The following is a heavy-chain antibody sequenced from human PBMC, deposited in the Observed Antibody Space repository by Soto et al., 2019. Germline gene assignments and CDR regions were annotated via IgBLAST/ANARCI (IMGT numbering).Heavy chain of an antibody. Sequence: GGSLRISCAASGFTFSSYEMNWVRQAQGKGLEWVSYISSSGSTIYYADSVKGRFTISRDNAKNSLYLQMNSLRAEDTAVYYCAREPSSVAVHDAFDIWGQGTMVTVSS. CDR2: ISSSGSTI. D-gene: IGHD6-19*01. CDR1: GFTFSSYE. CDR3: AREPSSVAVHDAFDI. J-gene: IGHJ3*02. V-gene: IGHV3-48*03.